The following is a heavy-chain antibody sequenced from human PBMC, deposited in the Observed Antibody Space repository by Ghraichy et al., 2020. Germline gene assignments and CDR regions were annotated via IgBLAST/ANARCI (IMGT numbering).Heavy chain of an antibody. CDR3: ARTSGYGWLDY. CDR2: IYYSGST. V-gene: IGHV4-59*01. Sequence: KRLEWIGYIYYSGSTNYNPSLKSPVTISVDTSKNQCSMKVGSVTAADAAVYSCARTSGYGWLDYWGQGTLV. D-gene: IGHD5-12*01. J-gene: IGHJ4*02.